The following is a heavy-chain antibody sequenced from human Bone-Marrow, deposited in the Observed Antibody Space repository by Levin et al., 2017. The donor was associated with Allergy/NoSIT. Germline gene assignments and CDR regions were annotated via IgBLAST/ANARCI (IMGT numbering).Heavy chain of an antibody. CDR3: AKDLSPRIAVTGNIEY. D-gene: IGHD6-19*01. CDR1: GFTFNDYP. CDR2: IIWDASTT. J-gene: IGHJ4*02. Sequence: EASVKVSCAASGFTFNDYPMHWVRQAPQRGLEWVSLIIWDASTTYYADSVRGRFTISRDNSKNALYLQMNSLTTEDTALYYCAKDLSPRIAVTGNIEYWGQGTLVTVSS. V-gene: IGHV3-43*01.